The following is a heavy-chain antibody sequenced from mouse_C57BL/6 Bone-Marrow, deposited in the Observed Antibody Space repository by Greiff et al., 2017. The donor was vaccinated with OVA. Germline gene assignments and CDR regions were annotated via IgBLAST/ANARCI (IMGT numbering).Heavy chain of an antibody. CDR3: AIRAFYYYGSKKDYYAMDY. J-gene: IGHJ4*01. D-gene: IGHD1-1*01. V-gene: IGHV14-3*01. CDR1: GFNIKNTY. CDR2: IDPANGNT. Sequence: VQLQQSVAELVRPGASVKLSCTASGFNIKNTYMHWVKQRPEQGLEWIGRIDPANGNTKYAPKFQGKATITADTSSNTAYLQLSSLTSEDTAIYYCAIRAFYYYGSKKDYYAMDYWGQGTSVTVSS.